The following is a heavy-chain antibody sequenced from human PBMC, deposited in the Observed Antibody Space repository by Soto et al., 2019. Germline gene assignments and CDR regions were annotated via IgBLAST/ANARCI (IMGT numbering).Heavy chain of an antibody. CDR1: GFIFTSSA. D-gene: IGHD3-16*02. CDR3: AAFARITSGAVILT. V-gene: IGHV1-58*01. CDR2: IVVGSGNT. J-gene: IGHJ4*02. Sequence: SVKVSCKASGFIFTSSAVQWVRQARGQRLEWIGWIVVGSGNTNYAQKFQERVTITRDMSTSTAYMELSSLRSEDTSVYYCAAFARITSGAVILTWGQGTLVTVSS.